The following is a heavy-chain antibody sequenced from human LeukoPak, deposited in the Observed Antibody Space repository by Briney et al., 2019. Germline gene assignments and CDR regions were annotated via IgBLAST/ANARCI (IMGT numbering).Heavy chain of an antibody. D-gene: IGHD2-15*01. V-gene: IGHV3-23*01. Sequence: PGGSLRLSCAASGFTFSSYAMSWVRQAPGKGLEWVSAISGSGGSTYYADSVKGRFTISRDNAKKSLYLQMNSLRAEDTAVYYCAREGVCSGVCAFDIWGQGTMVTVSS. CDR1: GFTFSSYA. CDR2: ISGSGGST. J-gene: IGHJ3*02. CDR3: AREGVCSGVCAFDI.